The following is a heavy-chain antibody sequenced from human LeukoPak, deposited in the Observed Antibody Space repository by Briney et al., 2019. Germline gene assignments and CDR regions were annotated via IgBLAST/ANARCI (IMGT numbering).Heavy chain of an antibody. J-gene: IGHJ5*02. Sequence: ASVKVSCKASGYTFTGYYMHWVRQAPGQGLERMGWINPNSGGTNYAQKFQGRVTMTRDTSISTAYMELSRLRSDDTAVYYCARDRGIAVAGIRNWFDPWGQGTLVTVSS. V-gene: IGHV1-2*02. CDR3: ARDRGIAVAGIRNWFDP. CDR2: INPNSGGT. D-gene: IGHD6-19*01. CDR1: GYTFTGYY.